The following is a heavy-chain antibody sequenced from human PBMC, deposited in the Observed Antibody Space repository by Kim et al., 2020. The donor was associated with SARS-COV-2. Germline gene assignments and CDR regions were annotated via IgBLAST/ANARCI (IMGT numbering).Heavy chain of an antibody. CDR2: TE. J-gene: IGHJ4*02. D-gene: IGHD6-19*01. V-gene: IGHV1-69*01. CDR3: ARDSGNYFDY. Sequence: TENYAQQLQGRVTITANESTSTAYVELGSLRSEDTAVYYCARDSGNYFDYWGQGTLVTVSS.